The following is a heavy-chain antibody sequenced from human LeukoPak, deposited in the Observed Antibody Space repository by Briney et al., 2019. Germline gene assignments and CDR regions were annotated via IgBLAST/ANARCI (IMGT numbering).Heavy chain of an antibody. J-gene: IGHJ4*02. CDR3: ARGAGVAHPIDY. CDR2: IYSSGTT. Sequence: PSETLSLTCTVSGGSISSVSLYWHWIRQPAGKGLGWIGRIYSSGTTNYNPSLKSRVTISIDTSKNQFSLKLSFVTAADTAVYYCARGAGVAHPIDYWGQGTLVTVSS. V-gene: IGHV4-61*02. D-gene: IGHD6-19*01. CDR1: GGSISSVSLY.